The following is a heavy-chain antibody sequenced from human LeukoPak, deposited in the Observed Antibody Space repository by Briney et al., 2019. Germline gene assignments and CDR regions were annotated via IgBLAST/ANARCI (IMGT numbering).Heavy chain of an antibody. J-gene: IGHJ4*02. CDR1: GFTFSDFF. CDR3: VRDLGGRSGH. Sequence: GGSLRLSCTASGFTFSDFFMHWVRQAPGKGLEWVSAISGSGGSTYYADSVKGRFTISRDNAKNTLYLQMNSLRAEDTAVYYCVRDLGGRSGHWGQGTLVTVSS. V-gene: IGHV3-23*01. D-gene: IGHD1-26*01. CDR2: ISGSGGST.